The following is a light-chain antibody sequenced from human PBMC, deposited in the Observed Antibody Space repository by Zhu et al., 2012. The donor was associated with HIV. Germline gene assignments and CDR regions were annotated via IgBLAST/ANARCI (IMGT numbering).Light chain of an antibody. CDR3: LQDYTYPYT. CDR2: DAS. CDR1: QGISSH. Sequence: IQLTQSPSSLSASVGDRVTITCRASQGISSHLGWYQQKPGKAPKLLIYDASTLQSGVPLRFSGSGSGADFTLTISSLQPEDFATYYCLQDYTYPYTFGQGTKLEIK. J-gene: IGKJ2*01. V-gene: IGKV1-6*01.